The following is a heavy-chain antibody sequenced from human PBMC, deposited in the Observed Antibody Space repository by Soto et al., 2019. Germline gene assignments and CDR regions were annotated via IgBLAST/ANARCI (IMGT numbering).Heavy chain of an antibody. V-gene: IGHV1-69*12. CDR1: GGTFSSYA. J-gene: IGHJ4*02. D-gene: IGHD5-12*01. CDR3: AGVGDGYNGGLDY. Sequence: QVQLVQSGAEVKKPGSSVKVSCKASGGTFSSYAISWVRQAPGQGLEWMGGIIPIFGTANYAQKFQGRVTITAVESTSTAYMELSRLRSDYTVVYNRAGVGDGYNGGLDYWGQGTLVTVSS. CDR2: IIPIFGTA.